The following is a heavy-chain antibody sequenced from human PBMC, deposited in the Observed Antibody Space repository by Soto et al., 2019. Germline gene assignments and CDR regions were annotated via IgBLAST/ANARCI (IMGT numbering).Heavy chain of an antibody. J-gene: IGHJ4*02. Sequence: EVQLVESGGGLVQPGGSLRLSCAASGFTFSSYEMNWVRQAPGKGLEWVSYISSSGSTIYYADSVKGRFTISRDNAKNSLYLQMNSLRAEDTAVYYCARDLEAVVTPAHFDYWGQGTLVTVSS. CDR1: GFTFSSYE. CDR3: ARDLEAVVTPAHFDY. V-gene: IGHV3-48*03. D-gene: IGHD2-21*02. CDR2: ISSSGSTI.